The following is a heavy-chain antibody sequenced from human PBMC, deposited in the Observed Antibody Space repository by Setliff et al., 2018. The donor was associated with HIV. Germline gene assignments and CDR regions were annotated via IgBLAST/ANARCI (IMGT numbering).Heavy chain of an antibody. J-gene: IGHJ1*01. CDR2: ISAYNGNT. D-gene: IGHD4-17*01. CDR1: GYTFSNYG. Sequence: ASVKVSCKASGYTFSNYGISWVRQAPGQGLEWMGWISAYNGNTNYAQKFQGRVTMTRDTSISTAYMELSRLRSDDTAVYYCARDHGMWDYGGNVLLREYFLHWGQGTLVTVSS. V-gene: IGHV1-18*01. CDR3: ARDHGMWDYGGNVLLREYFLH.